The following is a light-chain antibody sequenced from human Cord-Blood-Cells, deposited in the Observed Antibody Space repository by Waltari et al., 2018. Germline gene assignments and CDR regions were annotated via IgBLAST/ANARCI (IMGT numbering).Light chain of an antibody. CDR3: SSYTSSSTWV. V-gene: IGLV2-14*03. CDR2: DVS. Sequence: QSALTQPASVSGSPGQSITISCTGTSSDVGGYNYVSWYQQHPGKAPKLMIYDVSNRPSGVSNLFSGAKSCNTASLTISGRQAEDEADYYCSSYTSSSTWVFGGGTKLTVL. CDR1: SSDVGGYNY. J-gene: IGLJ3*02.